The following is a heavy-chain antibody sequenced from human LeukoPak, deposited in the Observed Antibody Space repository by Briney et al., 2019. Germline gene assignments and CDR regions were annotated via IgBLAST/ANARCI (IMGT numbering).Heavy chain of an antibody. CDR3: ARQPNYYDSSGQFDY. V-gene: IGHV4-34*01. J-gene: IGHJ4*02. D-gene: IGHD3-22*01. Sequence: SETLSLTCAVYGGSFSGYYWSWIRQPPGKGLEWIGSIYYSGSTYYNPSLKSRVTISVDTSKNQFSLKLSSVTAADTAVYYCARQPNYYDSSGQFDYWGQGTLVTVSS. CDR1: GGSFSGYY. CDR2: IYYSGST.